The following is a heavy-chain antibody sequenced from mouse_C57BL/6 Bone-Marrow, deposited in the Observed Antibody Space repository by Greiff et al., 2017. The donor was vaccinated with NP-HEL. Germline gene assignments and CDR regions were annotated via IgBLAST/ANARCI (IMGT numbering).Heavy chain of an antibody. Sequence: QVQLKQSGAELVKPGASVKISCKASGYAFSSYWMNWVKQRPGKGLEWIGQIYPGDGDTNYNGKFKGKATLTADKSSSTAYMQLSSLTSEDSAVYFCARGKDYYGSSFFAYWGQGTLVTVSA. V-gene: IGHV1-80*01. J-gene: IGHJ3*01. CDR1: GYAFSSYW. D-gene: IGHD1-1*01. CDR2: IYPGDGDT. CDR3: ARGKDYYGSSFFAY.